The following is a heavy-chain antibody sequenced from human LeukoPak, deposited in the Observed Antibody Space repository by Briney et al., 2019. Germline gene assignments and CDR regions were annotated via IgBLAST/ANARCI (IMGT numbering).Heavy chain of an antibody. CDR2: IRYDGKNE. J-gene: IGHJ4*02. CDR1: GFSFTNYG. V-gene: IGHV3-30*02. D-gene: IGHD6-25*01. Sequence: GSLRLSCVTSGFSFTNYGMHWVRQAPGKGLEWVAFIRYDGKNEDYVDSVKGRFTISRDNSKNTLYLHMNSLRVEDTAVYYCGAGIGWADYWGQGTLVIVSS. CDR3: GAGIGWADY.